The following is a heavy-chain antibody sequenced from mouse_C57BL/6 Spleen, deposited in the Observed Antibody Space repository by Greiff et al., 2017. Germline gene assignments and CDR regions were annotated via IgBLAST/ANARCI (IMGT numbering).Heavy chain of an antibody. J-gene: IGHJ4*01. V-gene: IGHV1-50*01. CDR3: ARSPSMDY. Sequence: QVQLQQPGAELVKPGASVKLSCKASGYTFTSYWMQWVKQRPGQGLEWIGEIDPSDSYTNYNQKFKGKATLTVDPSSNTDDMQLSSLTSEDSAVYYCARSPSMDYWGQGTSVTVSS. CDR2: IDPSDSYT. CDR1: GYTFTSYW.